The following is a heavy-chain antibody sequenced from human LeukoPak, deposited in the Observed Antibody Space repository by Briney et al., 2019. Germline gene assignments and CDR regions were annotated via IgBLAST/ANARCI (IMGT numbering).Heavy chain of an antibody. CDR1: GGSISSSSYY. V-gene: IGHV4-39*01. CDR2: IYYSGST. CDR3: AKGDLQGFRLAHSIDY. D-gene: IGHD6-19*01. Sequence: SETLSLTCTVSGGSISSSSYYWGWIRQPPGKGLEWIGSIYYSGSTYYNPSLKSRVTISVDTSKNQFSLKLSSVTAADTAVYYCAKGDLQGFRLAHSIDYWGQGTLVTVSS. J-gene: IGHJ4*02.